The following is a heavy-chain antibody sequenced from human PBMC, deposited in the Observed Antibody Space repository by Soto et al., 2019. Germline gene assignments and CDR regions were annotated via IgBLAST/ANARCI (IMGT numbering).Heavy chain of an antibody. V-gene: IGHV1-69*02. J-gene: IGHJ3*02. Sequence: QVQLVQSGAEVKKPGSSVKVSCKASGGTFSSYTISWVRQAPGQGLEWVGRIIPILGIANYAQKFQGRVTTTADKSTSTAYMELSSLRSEDTAVYYCASDSSGHDAFDIWGQGTMVTVSS. CDR1: GGTFSSYT. CDR2: IIPILGIA. CDR3: ASDSSGHDAFDI. D-gene: IGHD3-22*01.